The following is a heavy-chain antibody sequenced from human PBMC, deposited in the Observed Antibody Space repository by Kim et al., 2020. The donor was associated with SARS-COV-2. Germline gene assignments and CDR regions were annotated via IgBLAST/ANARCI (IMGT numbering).Heavy chain of an antibody. J-gene: IGHJ6*02. D-gene: IGHD6-13*01. CDR3: ARESVSSSWQYYYGMDV. CDR2: IYYSGST. Sequence: SETLSLTCTVSGGSISSGGYYWSWIRQHPGKGLEWIGYIYYSGSTYYNPSLKSRVTISVDTSKNQFSLKVSSVTAADTAVYYCARESVSSSWQYYYGMDVWGQGTTVTVSS. CDR1: GGSISSGGYY. V-gene: IGHV4-31*03.